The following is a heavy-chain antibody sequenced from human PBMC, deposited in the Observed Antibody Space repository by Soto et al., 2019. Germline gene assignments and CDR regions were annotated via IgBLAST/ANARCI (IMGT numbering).Heavy chain of an antibody. CDR3: ARLGLVTMVRGVIRAPYYFDY. CDR2: INHSGST. J-gene: IGHJ4*02. D-gene: IGHD3-10*01. V-gene: IGHV4-34*01. CDR1: GGSFSGYY. Sequence: SETLSLTCAVYGGSFSGYYWSWIRQPPGKGLEWIGEINHSGSTNYNPSLKSRVTISVDTSKNQFSLKLSSVTAADTAVYYCARLGLVTMVRGVIRAPYYFDYWGQGTLVTVS.